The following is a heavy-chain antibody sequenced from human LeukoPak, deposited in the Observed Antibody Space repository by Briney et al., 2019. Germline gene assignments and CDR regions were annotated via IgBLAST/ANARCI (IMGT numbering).Heavy chain of an antibody. CDR1: GGSFSGYY. Sequence: PSETLSLTCAVYGGSFSGYYWSWIRQPPVKGLEWIGEINHSGSTNYNPSLKSRVTISVDTSKNQFSLKLSSVTAADTAVCYCARRPVGANINYCFHYWGQGTLVTVSS. J-gene: IGHJ4*02. D-gene: IGHD1-26*01. CDR3: ARRPVGANINYCFHY. V-gene: IGHV4-34*01. CDR2: INHSGST.